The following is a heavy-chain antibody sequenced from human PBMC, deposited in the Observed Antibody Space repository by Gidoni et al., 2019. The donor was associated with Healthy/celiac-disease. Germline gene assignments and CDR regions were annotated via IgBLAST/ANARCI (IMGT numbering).Heavy chain of an antibody. CDR2: INHSGST. D-gene: IGHD6-13*01. CDR1: GGSFSGYY. Sequence: QEQLQQWGAGPLTPSATLSLTCTDYGGSFSGYYRSWIRQTPGKGLEWIGEINHSGSTHYNPSLKSRVTRSVDTSKNQFSLKLSSVTAADTAVYYCARGRSSSWAYYYYYIDVWGKGTTVTVSS. J-gene: IGHJ6*03. V-gene: IGHV4-34*01. CDR3: ARGRSSSWAYYYYYIDV.